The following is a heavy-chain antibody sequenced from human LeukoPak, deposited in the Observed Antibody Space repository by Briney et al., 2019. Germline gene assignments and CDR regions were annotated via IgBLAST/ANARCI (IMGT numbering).Heavy chain of an antibody. D-gene: IGHD3-10*01. CDR2: INSDGSST. Sequence: GGSLRLSCAASGFTFSSYWMHWVRHAPGKGLVWVSRINSDGSSTSYADSVKGRFTLSRDNSKNTLYLQMNSLRIEDTAVYYCGRGSVGFGELNYWGQGTLVTVSS. CDR3: GRGSVGFGELNY. V-gene: IGHV3-74*01. J-gene: IGHJ4*02. CDR1: GFTFSSYW.